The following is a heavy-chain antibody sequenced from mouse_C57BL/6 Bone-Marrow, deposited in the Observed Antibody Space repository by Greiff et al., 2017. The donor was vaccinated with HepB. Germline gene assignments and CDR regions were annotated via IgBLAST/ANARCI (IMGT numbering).Heavy chain of an antibody. V-gene: IGHV1-7*01. J-gene: IGHJ1*03. Sequence: QQSCKASGYTFTSYWMHWVKQRPGQGLEWIGYINPSSGYTKYNQKFKDKATLTADKSSSTAYMQLSSLTYEDSAVYYCARGYYGSSWYFDVWGTGTTVTVSS. CDR2: INPSSGYT. CDR3: ARGYYGSSWYFDV. CDR1: GYTFTSYW. D-gene: IGHD1-1*01.